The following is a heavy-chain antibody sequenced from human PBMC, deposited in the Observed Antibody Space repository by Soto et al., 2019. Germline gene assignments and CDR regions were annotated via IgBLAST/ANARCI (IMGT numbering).Heavy chain of an antibody. CDR1: GGSFSGYY. D-gene: IGHD3-16*02. J-gene: IGHJ4*02. CDR2: INHSGST. V-gene: IGHV4-34*01. CDR3: ARGRRSGRNYDYVGGRYSYTPQFDY. Sequence: PSETLSLTCAVYGGSFSGYYWSWIRQPPGKGLEWIGEINHSGSTNYNPSLKSRPTISVDTSKTQFSLKLSSVTAADTAVYYCARGRRSGRNYDYVGGRYSYTPQFDYWGQGTLVTVSS.